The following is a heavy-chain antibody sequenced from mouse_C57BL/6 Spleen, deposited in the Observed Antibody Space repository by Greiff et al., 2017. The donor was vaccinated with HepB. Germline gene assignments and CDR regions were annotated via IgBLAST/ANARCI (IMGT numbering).Heavy chain of an antibody. D-gene: IGHD4-1*01. J-gene: IGHJ2*01. CDR1: GFTFSSYG. V-gene: IGHV5-6*01. CDR3: ASLSSGTKGFDY. CDR2: ISSGGSYT. Sequence: EVMLVESGGDLVKPGGSLKLSCAASGFTFSSYGMSWVRQTPDKRLEWVATISSGGSYTYYPDSVKGRFTISRDNAKNTLYLQMSSLKSEDTAMYYCASLSSGTKGFDYWGQGTTLTVSS.